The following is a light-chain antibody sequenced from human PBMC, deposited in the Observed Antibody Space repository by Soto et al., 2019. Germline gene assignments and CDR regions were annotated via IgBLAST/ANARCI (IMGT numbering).Light chain of an antibody. CDR3: SSSVGSNNYV. CDR1: GRDIGGHNF. Sequence: QSALTQPHSASGSPGQSVTISCTGTGRDIGGHNFVSWYQQHPGKAPKLIISEVTKRPSGVPDRFSGSKSGNTASLTVSGLQAEDEADYYCSSSVGSNNYVFGSGTKLTVL. CDR2: EVT. V-gene: IGLV2-8*01. J-gene: IGLJ6*01.